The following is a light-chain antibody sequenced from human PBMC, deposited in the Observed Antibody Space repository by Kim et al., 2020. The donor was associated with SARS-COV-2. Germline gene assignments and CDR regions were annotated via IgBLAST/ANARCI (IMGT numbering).Light chain of an antibody. Sequence: EIVMTQSPATLSVSPGERATLSCRASQSVSSNLAWYQQEPGQAPRLLIYGASTRATGIPARFSGSGSGTEFTLTISSLQSEDFAVYYCQQYNKWPPYTLGQGTKLEI. J-gene: IGKJ2*01. CDR2: GAS. V-gene: IGKV3-15*01. CDR1: QSVSSN. CDR3: QQYNKWPPYT.